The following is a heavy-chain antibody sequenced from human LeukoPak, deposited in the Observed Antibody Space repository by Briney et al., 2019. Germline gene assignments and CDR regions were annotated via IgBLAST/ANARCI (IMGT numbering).Heavy chain of an antibody. J-gene: IGHJ4*02. Sequence: GGSLRLSCAASGFTFSSYAMHWVRQAPGKGLEYVSAISSNGGSTYYANSVKGRFTISRDSSKNTLYLQMGSLRAEDMAVYYCARVGNGYNDYWGQGTLVTVSS. CDR2: ISSNGGST. V-gene: IGHV3-64*01. D-gene: IGHD5-12*01. CDR1: GFTFSSYA. CDR3: ARVGNGYNDY.